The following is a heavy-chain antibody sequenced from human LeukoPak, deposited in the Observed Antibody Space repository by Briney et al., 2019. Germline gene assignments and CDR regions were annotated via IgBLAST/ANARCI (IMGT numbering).Heavy chain of an antibody. CDR1: GFTFSSYA. D-gene: IGHD3-22*01. J-gene: IGHJ5*02. CDR2: ISGNGGST. Sequence: GGSLRLSCAASGFTFSSYAMSWARQAPGKGLEWVSAISGNGGSTYYADSVKGRFTISRDNPKHTLYLQMNSLRAEDTAVYYCAKDHPFYYDSSSHYAWGQGTLVTVSS. V-gene: IGHV3-23*01. CDR3: AKDHPFYYDSSSHYA.